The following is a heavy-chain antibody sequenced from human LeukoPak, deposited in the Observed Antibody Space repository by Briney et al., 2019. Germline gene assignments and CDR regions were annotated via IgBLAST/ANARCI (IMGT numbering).Heavy chain of an antibody. CDR2: ISGSGGST. J-gene: IGHJ4*02. CDR1: GSTFSSYA. D-gene: IGHD3-16*01. V-gene: IGHV3-23*01. CDR3: AKDLGTTSFAGDY. Sequence: GGSLRLSCAASGSTFSSYAMSWVRQAPGKGLEWVSAISGSGGSTYYADSVKGRFTISRDNSKNTLYLQVNSLRAEDTAVYYCAKDLGTTSFAGDYWGQGTLVTVSS.